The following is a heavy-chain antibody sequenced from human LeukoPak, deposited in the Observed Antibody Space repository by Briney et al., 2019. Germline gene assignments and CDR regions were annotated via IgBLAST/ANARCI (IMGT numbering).Heavy chain of an antibody. J-gene: IGHJ4*02. CDR1: GFVFSRYG. CDR2: ISYDGSNK. D-gene: IGHD6-13*01. V-gene: IGHV3-30*03. Sequence: QSGGSLRLSCEASGFVFSRYGMHWVRQAPGKGLEWVAVISYDGSNKYYADSVKGRFTISRDNSKNTLYLQMNSLRAEDTAVYYCARDGGPYSSSSVGYWGQGTLVTVSS. CDR3: ARDGGPYSSSSVGY.